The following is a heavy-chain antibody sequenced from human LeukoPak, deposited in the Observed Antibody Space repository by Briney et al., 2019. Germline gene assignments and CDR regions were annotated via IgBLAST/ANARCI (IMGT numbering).Heavy chain of an antibody. Sequence: SETLSLTCTVSGGSISSYYWSWIRQPPGKGLEWIGYIYYSGSTNYNPSLKSRVTISVDTSKNQFSLKLSSVTAADTAVYYCARLATHYYYYYYMDVWGKGTTVTVSS. CDR2: IYYSGST. D-gene: IGHD3-3*02. CDR3: ARLATHYYYYYYMDV. V-gene: IGHV4-59*01. J-gene: IGHJ6*03. CDR1: GGSISSYY.